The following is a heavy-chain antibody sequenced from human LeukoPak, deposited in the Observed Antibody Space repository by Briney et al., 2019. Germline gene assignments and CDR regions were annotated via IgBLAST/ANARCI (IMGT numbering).Heavy chain of an antibody. D-gene: IGHD1-26*01. CDR3: ARHPWELYYYGMDV. CDR1: GFTFSSYW. CDR2: IKQDGSEK. V-gene: IGHV3-7*01. J-gene: IGHJ6*02. Sequence: GGSLRLSCAASGFTFSSYWMSWVRQAPGKGLEWVAYIKQDGSEKYYVDSVKGRFTISRDNAKNSLYLQMNSLRAEDTAVYYCARHPWELYYYGMDVWGQGTTVTVSS.